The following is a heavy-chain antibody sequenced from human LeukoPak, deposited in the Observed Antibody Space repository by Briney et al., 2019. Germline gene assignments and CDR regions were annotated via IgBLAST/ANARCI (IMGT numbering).Heavy chain of an antibody. CDR2: IYSGGST. J-gene: IGHJ3*02. Sequence: PGGSLRLSCAVSGFTLTSDSMNWVRQAPGKGLEWVSVIYSGGSTYYADSVKGRFTISRDNSKNTLYLQMNSLRAEDTAVYYCARDNPRLTSRAFDIWGQGTMVTVSS. CDR3: ARDNPRLTSRAFDI. CDR1: GFTLTSDS. V-gene: IGHV3-53*01. D-gene: IGHD4/OR15-4a*01.